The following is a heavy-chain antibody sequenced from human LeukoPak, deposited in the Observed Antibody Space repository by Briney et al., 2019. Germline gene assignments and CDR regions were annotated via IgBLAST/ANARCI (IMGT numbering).Heavy chain of an antibody. V-gene: IGHV1-8*01. Sequence: GASVKISCKASGYTFTNYYIHWVRQAPGQGLEWVGLINPNGGSTGYAQRFQGRVTITRNTSISTAYMELSSLRSEDTAVYYCARGAGYCSGGSCYSTYYYYYYMDVWGKGTTVTVSS. CDR3: ARGAGYCSGGSCYSTYYYYYYMDV. D-gene: IGHD2-15*01. CDR1: GYTFTNYY. CDR2: INPNGGST. J-gene: IGHJ6*03.